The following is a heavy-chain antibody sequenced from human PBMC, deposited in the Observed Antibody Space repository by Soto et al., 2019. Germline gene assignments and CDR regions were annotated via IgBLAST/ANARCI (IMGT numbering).Heavy chain of an antibody. CDR1: GGSVSSSSYY. V-gene: IGHV4-39*02. CDR3: ARDYYKYYDSSGYYRSPAY. D-gene: IGHD3-22*01. J-gene: IGHJ4*02. CDR2: IYYSGNT. Sequence: SSETLSLTCTVSGGSVSSSSYYWGWIRQPPGKGLEWIGSIYYSGNTHYNPSLKSRVTISVDTAKNQFSLKLSSVTAADTAVYYCARDYYKYYDSSGYYRSPAYWGQGTLVTVSS.